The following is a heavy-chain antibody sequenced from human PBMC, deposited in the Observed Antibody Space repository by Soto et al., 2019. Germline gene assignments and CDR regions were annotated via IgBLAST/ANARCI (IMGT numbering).Heavy chain of an antibody. V-gene: IGHV4-34*01. Sequence: SETLSLTCAVYGGSFSGYYWSWIRQPPGKGLEWIGEINHSGSTNYNPSLKSRVTISVDTSKNQFSLKLSSVTAADTAVYYCARVYYGSEHLLGGSDYWGQGTLVTVSS. CDR3: ARVYYGSEHLLGGSDY. CDR2: INHSGST. D-gene: IGHD3-10*01. CDR1: GGSFSGYY. J-gene: IGHJ4*02.